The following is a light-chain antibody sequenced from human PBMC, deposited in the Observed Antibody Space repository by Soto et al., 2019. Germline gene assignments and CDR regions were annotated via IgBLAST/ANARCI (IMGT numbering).Light chain of an antibody. Sequence: DIQMNQSPSTLSASVGDTVTVTCRASQSVRGWLAWYQPTPGEAPKPLIYDASALPRGVPSLFRCSGAGTNCTRTIASLQPDDFATSYCQQYETFSGTFGPGTKVDIK. CDR3: QQYETFSGT. V-gene: IGKV1-5*01. CDR1: QSVRGW. CDR2: DAS. J-gene: IGKJ1*01.